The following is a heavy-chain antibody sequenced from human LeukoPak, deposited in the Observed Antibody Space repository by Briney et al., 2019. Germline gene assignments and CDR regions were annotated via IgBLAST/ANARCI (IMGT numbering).Heavy chain of an antibody. CDR1: GYTFTGYY. J-gene: IGHJ3*02. D-gene: IGHD4-11*01. Sequence: ASVKVSCKASGYTFTGYYIHWVRQAPGQGLEWMGWINANSGDPIYAQKFQGRVTLTRDTSIGTAYMELSSLRSDDTAVYYCATFIFITPTTGDAFNIWGQGTMVSVSS. CDR2: INANSGDP. CDR3: ATFIFITPTTGDAFNI. V-gene: IGHV1-2*02.